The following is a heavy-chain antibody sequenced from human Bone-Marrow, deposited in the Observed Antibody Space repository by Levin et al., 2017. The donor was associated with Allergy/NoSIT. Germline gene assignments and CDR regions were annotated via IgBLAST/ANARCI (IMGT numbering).Heavy chain of an antibody. D-gene: IGHD2-15*01. CDR2: INAGNGNT. CDR3: ARVPCSGGSCYPKYFQH. J-gene: IGHJ1*01. CDR1: GYTFTSYA. Sequence: GESLKISCKASGYTFTSYAMHWVRQAPGQRLEWMGWINAGNGNTKYSQKFQGRVTITRDTSASTAYMELSSLRSEDTAVYYCARVPCSGGSCYPKYFQHWGQGTLVTVSS. V-gene: IGHV1-3*01.